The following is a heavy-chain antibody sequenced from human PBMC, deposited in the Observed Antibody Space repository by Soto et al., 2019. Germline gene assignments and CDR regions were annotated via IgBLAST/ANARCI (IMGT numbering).Heavy chain of an antibody. CDR3: GKIQRRPPSRFDY. V-gene: IGHV3-23*01. CDR2: ISGSGGST. D-gene: IGHD6-25*01. Sequence: GGSLRLSCAASGFIFSSYAMSWVRQAPGKGLEWVSAISGSGGSTYYADSVKGRFTISRDNSKNTLYLQMNSLRAEDTAVYYCGKIQRRPPSRFDYWGQATLVSVSS. CDR1: GFIFSSYA. J-gene: IGHJ4*02.